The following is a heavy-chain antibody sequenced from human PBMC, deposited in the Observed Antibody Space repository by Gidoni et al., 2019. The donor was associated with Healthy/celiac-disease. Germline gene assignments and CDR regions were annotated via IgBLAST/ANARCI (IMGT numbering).Heavy chain of an antibody. CDR2: INHSGST. J-gene: IGHJ4*02. Sequence: QVQLQQWGAGLLKPSETLSLTCAVDGGSFSGYYWSWIRQPPGKGLEWIGEINHSGSTNYNPSLKSRVTISVDTSKNQFSLKLSSVTAADTAVYYCERSYSSGWYGVRYWGQGTLVTVSS. CDR3: ERSYSSGWYGVRY. V-gene: IGHV4-34*01. CDR1: GGSFSGYY. D-gene: IGHD6-19*01.